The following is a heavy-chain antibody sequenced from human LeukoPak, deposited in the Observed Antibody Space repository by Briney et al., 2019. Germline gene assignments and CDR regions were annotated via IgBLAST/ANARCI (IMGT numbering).Heavy chain of an antibody. J-gene: IGHJ4*02. Sequence: SVKLSCKASGGTCSSYAISCGRQAPEQGLEWMGGIIPIFGTANYAQRFQGRVTITTDESTSTAYMELSSLRSEDTAVYYCARSGPKKTSFDYWGQGTLVTVSS. V-gene: IGHV1-69*05. D-gene: IGHD3-10*01. CDR3: ARSGPKKTSFDY. CDR1: GGTCSSYA. CDR2: IIPIFGTA.